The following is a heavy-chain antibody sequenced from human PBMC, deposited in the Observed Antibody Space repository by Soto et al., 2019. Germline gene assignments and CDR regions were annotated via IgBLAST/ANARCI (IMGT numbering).Heavy chain of an antibody. CDR1: GGSLSDNH. J-gene: IGHJ4*02. Sequence: SETLSLTCAVYGGSLSDNHWSWIRQSPGKGLEWIGEISHRGFTNYNPSLKSRVSISIDTSKNQFSLKLTVVTAADTAVYFCAKGGRLRSPFGFWGQGTMVTVSS. D-gene: IGHD4-17*01. CDR3: AKGGRLRSPFGF. V-gene: IGHV4-34*01. CDR2: ISHRGFT.